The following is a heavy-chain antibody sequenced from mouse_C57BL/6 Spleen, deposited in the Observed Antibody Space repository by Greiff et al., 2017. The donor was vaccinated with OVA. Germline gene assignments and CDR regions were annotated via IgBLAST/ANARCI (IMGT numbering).Heavy chain of an antibody. Sequence: VKVVESGPGLVAPSQSLSITCTVSGFSLTSYGVDWVRQPPGKGLEWLGVIWGGGSTNYNSALMSRLSISKDNSKSQVFVKMNSLQTDDTAMYYCAKHRERGTMDAMDDWGQGTSVTVSS. CDR2: IWGGGST. V-gene: IGHV2-9*01. J-gene: IGHJ4*01. CDR3: AKHRERGTMDAMDD. D-gene: IGHD3-3*01. CDR1: GFSLTSYG.